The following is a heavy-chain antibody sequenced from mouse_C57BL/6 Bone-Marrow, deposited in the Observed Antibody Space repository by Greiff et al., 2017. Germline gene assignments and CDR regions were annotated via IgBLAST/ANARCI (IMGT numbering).Heavy chain of an antibody. CDR1: GYTFTSYW. CDR2: IHPSDRDT. V-gene: IGHV1-74*01. Sequence: QVQLQQPGAELVKPGASVKVSCKASGYTFTSYWMHWVKQRPGQGLEWIGRIHPSDRDTNYNQKFKGKATLTVEKSSSTVYLELSRLTSDDSAVYYCARGGNYGGYYFDYWGQGTTLTVSS. D-gene: IGHD2-1*01. CDR3: ARGGNYGGYYFDY. J-gene: IGHJ2*01.